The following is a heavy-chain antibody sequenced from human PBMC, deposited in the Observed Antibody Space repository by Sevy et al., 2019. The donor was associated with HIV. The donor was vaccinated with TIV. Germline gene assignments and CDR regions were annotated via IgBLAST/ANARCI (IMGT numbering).Heavy chain of an antibody. V-gene: IGHV4-59*12. CDR3: ARPYRSGSYYKWAY. CDR1: GGSISNYY. Sequence: SETLSLTCTVSGGSISNYYWSWIRQPPGKRLEWIGYIYYSGSTNYNPSLESRVTISVETSKNQFSLKLSSVTAADTAVYYCARPYRSGSYYKWAYWGQGTLVTVSS. CDR2: IYYSGST. D-gene: IGHD3-10*01. J-gene: IGHJ4*02.